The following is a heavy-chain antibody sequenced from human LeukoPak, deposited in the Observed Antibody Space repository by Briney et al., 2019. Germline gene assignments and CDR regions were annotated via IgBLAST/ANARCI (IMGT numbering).Heavy chain of an antibody. D-gene: IGHD2-15*01. Sequence: GGSLRLSCAASGFTFSSYSMSWVRQAPGKGLEWVSSISSSSSYIYYADSVKGRFTISRDNAKNSLYLQMNSLRAEDTAVYYCARTVRQDRGGYSGYCYYYMFVWGKRTTVTVSS. CDR1: GFTFSSYS. V-gene: IGHV3-21*01. CDR2: ISSSSSYI. J-gene: IGHJ6*03. CDR3: ARTVRQDRGGYSGYCYYYMFV.